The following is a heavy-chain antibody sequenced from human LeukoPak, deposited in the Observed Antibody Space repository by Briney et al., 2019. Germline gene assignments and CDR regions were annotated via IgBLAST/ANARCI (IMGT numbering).Heavy chain of an antibody. CDR3: ARDQDYYDSSGYYYADAFDT. V-gene: IGHV4-4*07. CDR2: IYTSGST. Sequence: PSETLSLTCTVSGGSISSYYWSWIRQPAGKGLEWIGRIYTSGSTNYNPSLKSRVTMSVDTSKNQFSLKLSSVTAADTAVYYCARDQDYYDSSGYYYADAFDTWGQGTMVTVSS. J-gene: IGHJ3*02. CDR1: GGSISSYY. D-gene: IGHD3-22*01.